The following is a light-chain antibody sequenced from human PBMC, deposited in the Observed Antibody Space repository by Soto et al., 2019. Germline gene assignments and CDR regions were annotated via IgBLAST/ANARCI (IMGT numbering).Light chain of an antibody. CDR1: SSNIGAGYD. V-gene: IGLV1-40*01. Sequence: QSALTQPPSVSGAPGQRVTISCTGSSSNIGAGYDVHWYQQLPGTAPKLLIYGNSNRPSGVPDRFSGSKSGTSASLAITGLQAEDEADYYCQSYDSSLSGYVVFGVGTKLTVL. CDR2: GNS. J-gene: IGLJ2*01. CDR3: QSYDSSLSGYVV.